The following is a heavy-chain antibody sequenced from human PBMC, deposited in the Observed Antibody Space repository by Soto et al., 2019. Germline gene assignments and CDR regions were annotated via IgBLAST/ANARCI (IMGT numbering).Heavy chain of an antibody. CDR1: GGNIRGYY. V-gene: IGHV4-34*08. CDR3: AIMSGYCISTRWLYYFDY. J-gene: IGHJ4*02. CDR2: INHSGST. Sequence: AVVGGNIRGYYWSRILKKPGKVLEWIGEINHSGSTNYNPSLKSRATISVDTSKNQFSLKLSSVTAADTAVYYCAIMSGYCISTRWLYYFDYWGQGTLDTVFS. D-gene: IGHD2-2*01.